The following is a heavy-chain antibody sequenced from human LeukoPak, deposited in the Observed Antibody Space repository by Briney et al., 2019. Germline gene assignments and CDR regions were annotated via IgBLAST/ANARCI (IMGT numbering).Heavy chain of an antibody. CDR2: ISAYNGNT. CDR3: ARDEYYYDSSSLRY. V-gene: IGHV1-18*01. CDR1: GYTFTSYG. D-gene: IGHD3-22*01. J-gene: IGHJ4*02. Sequence: ASVKVSCTASGYTFTSYGISWVRQAPGQGLEWMGWISAYNGNTNYAQKLQGRVTMTTDTSTSTAYMELRSLRSDDTAVYYCARDEYYYDSSSLRYWGQGTLVTVSS.